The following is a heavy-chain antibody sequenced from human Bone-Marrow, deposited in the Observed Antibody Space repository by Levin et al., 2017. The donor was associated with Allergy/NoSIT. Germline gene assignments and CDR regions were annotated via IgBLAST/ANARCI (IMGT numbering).Heavy chain of an antibody. Sequence: GGSLRLSCKASGFTFDDYAMHWVRQVPGKGLEWVSGITWNSGYLDYADSVKGRFIISRDSAKNILYLQMNSLRVEDTALYYCAKDIDSSVPSKNDALDIWGQGTMVTVSS. CDR1: GFTFDDYA. V-gene: IGHV3-9*01. CDR2: ITWNSGYL. D-gene: IGHD3-22*01. CDR3: AKDIDSSVPSKNDALDI. J-gene: IGHJ3*02.